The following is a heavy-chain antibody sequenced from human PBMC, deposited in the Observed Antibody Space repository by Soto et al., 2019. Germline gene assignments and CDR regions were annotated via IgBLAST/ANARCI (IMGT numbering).Heavy chain of an antibody. Sequence: SGGSLSLSCAASGFTFISYATSWVRQSPGKGLQWVSSISGSGDSTYYADSVRGRFTISRDTSKNTLYLQMNSLRAEDTALYYWAKIRASVVGPATNAWGQGTLVSVAS. D-gene: IGHD2-15*01. CDR2: ISGSGDST. CDR3: AKIRASVVGPATNA. V-gene: IGHV3-23*01. CDR1: GFTFISYA. J-gene: IGHJ5*02.